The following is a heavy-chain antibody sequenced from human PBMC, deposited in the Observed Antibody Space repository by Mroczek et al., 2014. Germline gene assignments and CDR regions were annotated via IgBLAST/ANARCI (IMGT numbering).Heavy chain of an antibody. CDR3: AKVDRLYYYDSSGYIDI. Sequence: QVQLQQWGGGVVQPGRSLRLSCAASGFTFSSYGMHWVRQAPGKGLEWVAVISYDGSNKYYADSVKGRFTISRDNSKNTLYLQMNSLRAEDTAVYYCAKVDRLYYYDSSGYIDIVGPRDKWSPSLQ. D-gene: IGHD3-22*01. CDR2: ISYDGSNK. J-gene: IGHJ3*02. CDR1: GFTFSSYG. V-gene: IGHV3-30*18.